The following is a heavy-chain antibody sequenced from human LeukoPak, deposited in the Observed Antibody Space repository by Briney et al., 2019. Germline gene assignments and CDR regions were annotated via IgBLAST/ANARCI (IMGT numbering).Heavy chain of an antibody. CDR3: AKDLGHSSGWSDAFDI. V-gene: IGHV3-53*01. CDR1: GFSVRSSY. J-gene: IGHJ3*02. D-gene: IGHD6-19*01. Sequence: PGGSLRLSCAASGFSVRSSYMSWVRQAPGKGLEWVSVFYAGGTANYADSVKGRFTISKDNSKHTLYLQMNNLSAEDTAVYYCAKDLGHSSGWSDAFDIWGQGTMVTVSS. CDR2: FYAGGTA.